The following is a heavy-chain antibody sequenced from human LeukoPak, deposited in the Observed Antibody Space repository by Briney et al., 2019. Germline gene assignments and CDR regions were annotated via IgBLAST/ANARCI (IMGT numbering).Heavy chain of an antibody. V-gene: IGHV3-11*05. CDR1: GFTFSDWY. CDR3: ARGHYGLDV. Sequence: PGGSLRLSCTVSGFTFSDWYMSWIRQAPGKGLGWVSYISGSSSYTDYADSVKGRFTISRDNAKNSLYLQMNSLRAEDAAVYYCARGHYGLDVWGQGTTVTVSS. CDR2: ISGSSSYT. J-gene: IGHJ6*02.